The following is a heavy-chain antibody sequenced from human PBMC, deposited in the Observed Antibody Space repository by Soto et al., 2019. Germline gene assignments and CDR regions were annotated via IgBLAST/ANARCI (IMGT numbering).Heavy chain of an antibody. D-gene: IGHD6-13*01. CDR3: ARVKGGRQQSQYNWFDP. CDR1: SGSISSSNW. J-gene: IGHJ5*02. CDR2: IYHSGST. V-gene: IGHV4-4*02. Sequence: QVQLQESGPGLVKPSGTLSLTCAVSSGSISSSNWWRWVRQPPGKGLEWIGEIYHSGSTNYNPSLKSRVTISVDRSKNRFSLKLSSVTAADTAVYYCARVKGGRQQSQYNWFDPWGQGTLVTVSS.